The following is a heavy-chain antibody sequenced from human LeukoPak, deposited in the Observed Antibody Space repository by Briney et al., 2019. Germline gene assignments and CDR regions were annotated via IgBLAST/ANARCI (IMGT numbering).Heavy chain of an antibody. CDR3: ARGNGYCSSTSCYYYYYGMDV. V-gene: IGHV3-33*01. J-gene: IGHJ6*02. Sequence: PGGSLRLSCTASGFTFGDYAMSWVRQAPGKGLEWVAVIWYDGSNKYYADSVKGRFTISRDNSKNTLYLQMNSLRAEDTAVYYCARGNGYCSSTSCYYYYYGMDVWGQGTTVTVSS. CDR2: IWYDGSNK. CDR1: GFTFGDYA. D-gene: IGHD2-2*01.